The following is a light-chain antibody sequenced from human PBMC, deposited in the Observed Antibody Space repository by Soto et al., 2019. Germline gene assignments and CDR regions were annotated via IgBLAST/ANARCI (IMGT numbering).Light chain of an antibody. CDR1: SSDVGGYNY. Sequence: QSVLTQPASVSESPAQSITISCTGTSSDVGGYNYVSWYQQHPGKAPKLLIYEVSNRPSGVSNRFSGSKSGNTASLIISGLQAEDEADYYCSSYTSSSTRVFGTGTKVTVL. CDR2: EVS. J-gene: IGLJ1*01. CDR3: SSYTSSSTRV. V-gene: IGLV2-14*01.